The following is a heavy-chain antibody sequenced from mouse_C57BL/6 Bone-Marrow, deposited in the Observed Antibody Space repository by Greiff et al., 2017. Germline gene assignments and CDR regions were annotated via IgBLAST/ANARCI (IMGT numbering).Heavy chain of an antibody. CDR1: GFNFKNTY. CDR2: IDPANGNT. CDR3: ARGAYGSSDY. D-gene: IGHD1-1*01. J-gene: IGHJ2*01. Sequence: EVQLQQSVAELVRPGASVKLSCTASGFNFKNTYMHWVKQRPEQGLEWIGRIDPANGNTKYAPKVQGKATLTADTSSNTAYLQLSSLTSEDTAIYYCARGAYGSSDYWGQGTTLTVSS. V-gene: IGHV14-3*01.